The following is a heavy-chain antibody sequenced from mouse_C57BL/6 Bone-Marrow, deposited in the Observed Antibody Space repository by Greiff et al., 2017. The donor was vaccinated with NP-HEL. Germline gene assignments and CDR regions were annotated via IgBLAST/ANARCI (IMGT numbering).Heavy chain of an antibody. Sequence: EVQLQQSGPGLVKPSQSLSLTCSVPGYSITSGYYWNWIRQFPGNKLEWMGYISYDGSNNYNPSLKNRISITRDTSKNQFFLKLNSVTTEDTATYYCASVGHGYGWFACWGQGTLVTVSA. CDR1: GYSITSGYY. CDR2: ISYDGSN. V-gene: IGHV3-6*01. D-gene: IGHD2-2*01. CDR3: ASVGHGYGWFAC. J-gene: IGHJ3*01.